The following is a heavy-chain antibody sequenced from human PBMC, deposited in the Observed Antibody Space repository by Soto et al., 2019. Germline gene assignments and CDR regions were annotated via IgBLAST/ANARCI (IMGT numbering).Heavy chain of an antibody. V-gene: IGHV3-23*01. Sequence: EVQLLEPGGGLVQPGGSLRLSCAASGFTFSTYAMSWVRQAPGKGLEWVSAISGSGRTTYYADSVKGRFTISRDNSKNTVFLQVNSLRAEDTAIYYCAKDTRELPPAGLWDWGQGSLVTVSS. CDR3: AKDTRELPPAGLWD. CDR1: GFTFSTYA. D-gene: IGHD3-16*01. J-gene: IGHJ4*02. CDR2: ISGSGRTT.